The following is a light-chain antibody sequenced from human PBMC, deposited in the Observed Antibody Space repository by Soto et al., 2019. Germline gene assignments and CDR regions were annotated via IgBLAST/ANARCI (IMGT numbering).Light chain of an antibody. V-gene: IGKV3-20*01. CDR1: RSVSSSY. CDR2: GAS. J-gene: IGKJ4*01. CDR3: HPYYSSPLS. Sequence: EIVLTQSPGTLSLSPGERATLSCRASRSVSSSYLAWYQQKPGQAPRLLISGASSRATGIPDRFSGSGSGTDFTLTISRLQPEDFAVYYCHPYYSSPLSFDGGTKVEIK.